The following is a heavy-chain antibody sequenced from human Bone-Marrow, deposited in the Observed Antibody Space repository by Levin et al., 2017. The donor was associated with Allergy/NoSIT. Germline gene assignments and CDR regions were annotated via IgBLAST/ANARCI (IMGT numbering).Heavy chain of an antibody. D-gene: IGHD6-13*01. CDR1: GGSVSSGSYY. CDR3: AREKLDSSSWTHNFDY. V-gene: IGHV4-61*01. J-gene: IGHJ4*02. CDR2: IYYSGST. Sequence: SETLSLTCTVSGGSVSSGSYYWSWIRQPPGKGLEWIGYIYYSGSTNYNPSLKSRVTISVDTSKNQFSLKLSSVTAADTAVYYCAREKLDSSSWTHNFDYWGQGTLVTVSS.